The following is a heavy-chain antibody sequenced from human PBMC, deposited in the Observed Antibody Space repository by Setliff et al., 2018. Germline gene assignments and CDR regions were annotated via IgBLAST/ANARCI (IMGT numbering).Heavy chain of an antibody. CDR1: GGSISSYY. Sequence: SETLSLTCTVSGGSISSYYWSWIRQPPGKGLEWIGYFFNSGDTDCNPSLKSRVTISVDTSKNQFSLRLTSVTAADTAVYYCAKHMTPVANYFNRYMDVWGKGTTVTVSS. J-gene: IGHJ6*03. CDR2: FFNSGDT. V-gene: IGHV4-59*08. CDR3: AKHMTPVANYFNRYMDV. D-gene: IGHD4-17*01.